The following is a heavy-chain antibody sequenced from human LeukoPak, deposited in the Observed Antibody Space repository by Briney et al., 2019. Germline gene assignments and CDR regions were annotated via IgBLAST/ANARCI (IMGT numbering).Heavy chain of an antibody. Sequence: ASVKVSCKASGGTFSSYAISWVRQAPGQGLEWMGGIILIFGTANYAQKFQGRVTITTDESTSTAYMELSSLRSEDTAVYYCASNYYDSSGYYPHFDYWGQGTLVTVSS. CDR3: ASNYYDSSGYYPHFDY. J-gene: IGHJ4*02. CDR1: GGTFSSYA. D-gene: IGHD3-22*01. V-gene: IGHV1-69*05. CDR2: IILIFGTA.